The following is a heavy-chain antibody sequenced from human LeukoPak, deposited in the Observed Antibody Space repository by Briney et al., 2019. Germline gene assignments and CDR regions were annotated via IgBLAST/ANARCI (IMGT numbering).Heavy chain of an antibody. CDR2: IIPLFGTP. Sequence: SVKVSFKSYGGTFNTYAFSWVRQAPGQGLEWMGGIIPLFGTPNYAQKFQARLTITASESTTTFAMELRGLTSDDTAVYFCARAPLLTTVSSDYYYYFMDLWGTGTMVTVSS. CDR3: ARAPLLTTVSSDYYYYFMDL. CDR1: GGTFNTYA. D-gene: IGHD4-17*01. V-gene: IGHV1-69*01. J-gene: IGHJ6*03.